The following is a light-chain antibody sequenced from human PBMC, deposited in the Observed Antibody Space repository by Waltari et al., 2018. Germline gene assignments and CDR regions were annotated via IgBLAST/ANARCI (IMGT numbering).Light chain of an antibody. CDR3: QQYYRSRT. J-gene: IGKJ1*01. CDR2: LAS. CDR1: QSVFYRSENKNY. Sequence: DIVMTQSPDSLAVSLGERATIDCKSSQSVFYRSENKNYLAWYQHKPGQPPKLLFYLASTRESGVPDRFSASGSVTDFTLTINNLQAEDVAVYYCQQYYRSRTFGQGTKVEIK. V-gene: IGKV4-1*01.